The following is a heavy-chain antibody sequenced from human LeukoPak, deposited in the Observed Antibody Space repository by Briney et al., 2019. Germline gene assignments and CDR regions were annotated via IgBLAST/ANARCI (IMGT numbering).Heavy chain of an antibody. CDR1: GGSISSGDYY. D-gene: IGHD3-22*01. J-gene: IGHJ5*02. CDR3: ARDASSYYDSSGPAWFDP. CDR2: IYYSGST. V-gene: IGHV4-30-4*08. Sequence: PSETLSLTCTVSGGSISSGDYYWSWIRQPPGKGLEWIGYIYYSGSTYYNPSLKSRVTISVDTPKNQFSLKLSSVTAADTAVYYCARDASSYYDSSGPAWFDPWGQGTLVTVSS.